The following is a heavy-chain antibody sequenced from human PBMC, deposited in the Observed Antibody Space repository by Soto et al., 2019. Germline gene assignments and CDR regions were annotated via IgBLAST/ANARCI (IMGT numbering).Heavy chain of an antibody. V-gene: IGHV4-31*03. CDR2: IYYSVST. CDR1: GGSISSGGYY. Sequence: SETLSLTCTVSGGSISSGGYYWSWIRQHPGKGLEWIGYIYYSVSTYYNPSLKSRVTISVDTSKNQFSLKLSSVTAADTAVYYCARSGYSYGPNPLLYWGQGTLVTVS. D-gene: IGHD5-18*01. CDR3: ARSGYSYGPNPLLY. J-gene: IGHJ4*02.